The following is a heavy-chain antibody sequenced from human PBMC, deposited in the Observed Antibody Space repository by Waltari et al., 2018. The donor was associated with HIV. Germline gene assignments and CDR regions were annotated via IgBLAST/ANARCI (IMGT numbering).Heavy chain of an antibody. CDR1: GFTVSRNY. V-gene: IGHV3-53*01. J-gene: IGHJ6*02. CDR2: IYSGGSK. D-gene: IGHD4-17*01. Sequence: EVQLVESGGGLIQPGGSLRLSCAASGFTVSRNYMSWVRQAPGKGLEWVSVIYSGGSKYYADSVKGRFTISRDNSKNTLYLQMNSLRAEDTAVYYCARGSDYGDYPGGMDVWGQGTTVTVSS. CDR3: ARGSDYGDYPGGMDV.